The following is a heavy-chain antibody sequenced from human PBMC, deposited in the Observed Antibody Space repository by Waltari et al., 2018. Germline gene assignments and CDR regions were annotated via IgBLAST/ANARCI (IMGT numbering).Heavy chain of an antibody. Sequence: QVQLVESGGGVVQPGRSLRLSCAASEFTFSSYAMHWVRQAPGNGRGLVAVISYNARNIYYVDSVKGRFTISRDNSKRMLYLQMNSLRAEDTAVYYCARDYCDRSNCHGMDVWGQGTTVTVSS. D-gene: IGHD3-22*01. J-gene: IGHJ6*02. CDR2: ISYNARNI. V-gene: IGHV3-30*04. CDR1: EFTFSSYA. CDR3: ARDYCDRSNCHGMDV.